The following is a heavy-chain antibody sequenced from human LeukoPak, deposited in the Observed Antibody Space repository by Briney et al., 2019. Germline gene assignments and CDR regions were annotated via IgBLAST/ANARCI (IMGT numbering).Heavy chain of an antibody. CDR1: GFTFSSYE. D-gene: IGHD2-2*03. J-gene: IGHJ4*02. Sequence: GGSLRLSCAASGFTFSSYEMNWVRQAPGKGLEWVSYISSSGNIIKYADSVKGRFTISRDNTKNSLFLQMNSLRGEDTAVYYCARDLGIVTGFDYWGQGTLVTVSS. CDR2: ISSSGNII. CDR3: ARDLGIVTGFDY. V-gene: IGHV3-48*03.